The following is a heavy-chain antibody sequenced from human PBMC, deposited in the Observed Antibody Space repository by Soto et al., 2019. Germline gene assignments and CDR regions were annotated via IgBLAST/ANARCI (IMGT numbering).Heavy chain of an antibody. J-gene: IGHJ3*02. CDR1: GFTFSSYS. Sequence: PGGSLRLSCAASGFTFSSYSMNWVRQAPGKGLEWVSSISSSSSYIYYADSVKGRFTISRDNAENSLYLQMNSPRAEDTAVYYCASDDGDGYNYDAFDIWGQGTMVTVSS. V-gene: IGHV3-21*01. CDR2: ISSSSSYI. D-gene: IGHD5-12*01. CDR3: ASDDGDGYNYDAFDI.